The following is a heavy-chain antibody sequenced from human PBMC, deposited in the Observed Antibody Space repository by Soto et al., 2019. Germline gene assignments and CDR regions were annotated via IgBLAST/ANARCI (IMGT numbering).Heavy chain of an antibody. D-gene: IGHD2-21*01. CDR3: VRDMQLWRLGS. J-gene: IGHJ4*02. CDR1: GLTFRSYW. V-gene: IGHV3-74*03. CDR2: INTDGSVA. Sequence: EVQLVESGGGLVQPGESLRLSCAASGLTFRSYWMHWVRQAPGKGLVWVSRINTDGSVAMYVDSVKGRFTISRDNAKNTLYLQINSLRAEDTAVYYCVRDMQLWRLGSWGQGTLVTFSS.